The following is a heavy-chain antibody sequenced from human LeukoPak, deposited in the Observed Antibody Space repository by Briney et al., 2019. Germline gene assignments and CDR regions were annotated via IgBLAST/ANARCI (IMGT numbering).Heavy chain of an antibody. CDR2: IYYSGST. V-gene: IGHV4-59*01. J-gene: IGHJ4*02. CDR3: ARDGDEIAAAGFDY. Sequence: SETLSLTCTVSGGSLSSYYWSWIRQPPGKGLEWIGYIYYSGSTNYNPSLKSRVTISVDTSKNQFSLKLSSVTAADTAVYYCARDGDEIAAAGFDYWGQGTLVTVSS. CDR1: GGSLSSYY. D-gene: IGHD6-13*01.